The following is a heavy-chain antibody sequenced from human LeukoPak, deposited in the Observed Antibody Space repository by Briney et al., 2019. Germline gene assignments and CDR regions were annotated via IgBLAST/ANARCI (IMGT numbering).Heavy chain of an antibody. J-gene: IGHJ4*02. CDR3: AKDQVAGSDY. CDR2: ISYDGSNK. V-gene: IGHV3-30*04. D-gene: IGHD6-19*01. CDR1: GFTFSSYA. Sequence: GGSLRLSCAASGFTFSSYAMHWVRQAPGKGLEWVAVISYDGSNKYYADSVKGRFTISRDNSKNTLYLQMNSLRAEDTAVYYCAKDQVAGSDYWGQGTLVTVSS.